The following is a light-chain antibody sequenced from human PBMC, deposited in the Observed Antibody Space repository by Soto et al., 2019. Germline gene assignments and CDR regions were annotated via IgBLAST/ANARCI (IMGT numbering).Light chain of an antibody. CDR3: QQRNSWPRT. CDR1: QSISAD. Sequence: EIVLTQSPATLSLSPGERATLSCRASQSISADLAWYQQKPGQPPRLLIHDASNRATGIPARFSGSGSGTDFTLTISSLEPDDFVVYYCQQRNSWPRTFGQGTKVDIK. J-gene: IGKJ1*01. CDR2: DAS. V-gene: IGKV3-11*01.